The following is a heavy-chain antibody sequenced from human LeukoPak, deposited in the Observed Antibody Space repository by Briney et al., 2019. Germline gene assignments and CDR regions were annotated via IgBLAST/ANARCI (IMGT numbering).Heavy chain of an antibody. CDR1: GFTFSSYA. J-gene: IGHJ4*02. CDR2: ISYDGREK. CDR3: AREGNRNLDLDY. D-gene: IGHD1-14*01. Sequence: GGSLRLSCAASGFTFSSYAMSWVRQAPGKGLEWVAVISYDGREKYYADSVKGRFTISRDNSKNTLYLQMNSLRADDTAVYYCAREGNRNLDLDYWGQGTLVTVSS. V-gene: IGHV3-30*04.